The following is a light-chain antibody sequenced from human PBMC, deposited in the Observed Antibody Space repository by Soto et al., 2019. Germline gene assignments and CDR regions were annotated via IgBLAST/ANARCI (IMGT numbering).Light chain of an antibody. CDR2: AAS. J-gene: IGKJ1*01. CDR3: QQYHTDWT. Sequence: DIQMTKYTSTLSASAGDTVTITCRASESIDNWLAWYQQKPGKAPKLLLFAASTLVGGVPSRFSGRGSGTEFTLTISSLQADDFATYYCQQYHTDWTFGQGTKVDI. V-gene: IGKV1-5*01. CDR1: ESIDNW.